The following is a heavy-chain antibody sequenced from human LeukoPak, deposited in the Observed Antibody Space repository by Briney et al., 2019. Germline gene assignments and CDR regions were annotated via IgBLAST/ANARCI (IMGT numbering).Heavy chain of an antibody. CDR1: GDSISNTRW. CDR3: ASWSVAGLIPDAFDV. CDR2: VSHSGNT. J-gene: IGHJ3*01. Sequence: SGTLSLTCAVSGDSISNTRWWSWVRQSPKKGLEWIGEVSHSGNTNYNPSLNSRVAISVDKSKNHFSLKLTSVTAADTAVYYCASWSVAGLIPDAFDVWGQGTVVTVSS. V-gene: IGHV4-4*02. D-gene: IGHD6-19*01.